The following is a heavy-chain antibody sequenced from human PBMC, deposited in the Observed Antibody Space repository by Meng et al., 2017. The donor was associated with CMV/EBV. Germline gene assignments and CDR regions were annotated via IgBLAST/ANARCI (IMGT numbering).Heavy chain of an antibody. V-gene: IGHV3-7*03. CDR3: AKEGLEYLAAGYNWFDP. CDR2: INLDGSEK. Sequence: GGSLRLSCAASEFIFSNYWMSWVRQAPGKGLEWVANINLDGSEKYSVDSVKGRFTISRDNSKNTLYLQMNSLRAEDTAVYYCAKEGLEYLAAGYNWFDPWGQGTLVTVSS. D-gene: IGHD6-13*01. CDR1: EFIFSNYW. J-gene: IGHJ5*02.